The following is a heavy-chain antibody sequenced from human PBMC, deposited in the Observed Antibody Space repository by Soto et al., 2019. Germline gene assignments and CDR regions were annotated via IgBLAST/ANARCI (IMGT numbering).Heavy chain of an antibody. Sequence: QVQLQESGPGLVKPSQTLSLTCTVSGGSISSGGYYWSWIRQHPGKGLEWIGYIYYSGSTYYNPSHKRRVTRPVDTSKNQSSIKLTSVPAADTAVYYGARFDTSMGPPCVSDWHQVTLFTLSS. D-gene: IGHD5-18*01. CDR2: IYYSGST. CDR3: ARFDTSMGPPCVSD. J-gene: IGHJ4*02. V-gene: IGHV4-31*03. CDR1: GGSISSGGYY.